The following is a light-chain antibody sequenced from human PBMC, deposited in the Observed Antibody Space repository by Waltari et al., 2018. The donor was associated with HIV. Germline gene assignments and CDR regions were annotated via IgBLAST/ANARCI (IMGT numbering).Light chain of an antibody. V-gene: IGKV4-1*01. CDR3: QQYYSTPRT. J-gene: IGKJ1*01. CDR1: QSLLYSSNNKIY. Sequence: DNVITQASDSLAVSLGERATLNCKPSQSLLYSSNNKIYLAWYQQKPGQPPKLLIYWASTRESGVPDRFSGSGSGTDFTLTISSLQADDVAVYYCQQYYSTPRTFGQGTKVEIK. CDR2: WAS.